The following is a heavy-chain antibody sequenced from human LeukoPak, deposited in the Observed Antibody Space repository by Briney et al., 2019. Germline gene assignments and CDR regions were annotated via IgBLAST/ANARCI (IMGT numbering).Heavy chain of an antibody. D-gene: IGHD3-10*01. J-gene: IGHJ4*02. Sequence: PGGSLRPSCAASGFTFSSYAMSWVRQAPGKGLEWVSAISGSGGSTYYADSVKGRFTISRDNSKNTLYLQMNSLRAEDTAVHYCAKERGRGYYGSGSYWRGTFDYWGQGTLVTVSS. CDR2: ISGSGGST. V-gene: IGHV3-23*01. CDR1: GFTFSSYA. CDR3: AKERGRGYYGSGSYWRGTFDY.